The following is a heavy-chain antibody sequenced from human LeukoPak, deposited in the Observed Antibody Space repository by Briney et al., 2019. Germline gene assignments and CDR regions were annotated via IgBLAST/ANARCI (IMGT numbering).Heavy chain of an antibody. CDR1: GFTFGGYA. CDR3: AKGYDFWSGSDTEYYFDY. J-gene: IGHJ4*02. CDR2: ISWNSGNI. V-gene: IGHV3-9*01. Sequence: GGSLRLSCAASGFTFGGYAMHWVRQAPGKGLEWVSGISWNSGNIGYADSVKGRFTISRDNAKNSLYLQMNSLRAEDTALYYCAKGYDFWSGSDTEYYFDYWGQGTLVTVSS. D-gene: IGHD3-3*01.